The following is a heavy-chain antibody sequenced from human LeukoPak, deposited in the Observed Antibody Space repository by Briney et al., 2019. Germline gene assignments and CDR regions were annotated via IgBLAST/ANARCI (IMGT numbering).Heavy chain of an antibody. D-gene: IGHD2-2*01. J-gene: IGHJ4*02. Sequence: GGSLRLSCAASGFTFTTYTMSWVRQAPGKGLAWVSAISGSGGTTYYADSVKGRFTISRDNSKNTLYLQMNSLRAEDTAVYYCAKDRGSTTTYYFDYWGQGTLVTVSS. CDR3: AKDRGSTTTYYFDY. CDR2: ISGSGGTT. V-gene: IGHV3-23*01. CDR1: GFTFTTYT.